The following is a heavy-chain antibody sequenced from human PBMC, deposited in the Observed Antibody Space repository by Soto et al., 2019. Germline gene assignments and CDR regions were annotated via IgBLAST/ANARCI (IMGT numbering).Heavy chain of an antibody. CDR2: TYYRSKWYN. J-gene: IGHJ6*03. D-gene: IGHD1-7*01. V-gene: IGHV6-1*01. CDR3: ARCLLELGGGYYYYYYMDV. CDR1: GDSVSSNSAA. Sequence: SQTLSLTCAISGDSVSSNSAAWNWIRQSPSRGLEWLGRTYYRSKWYNDYAVSVKSRITINPDTSKNQFSLQLNSVTPEDTAVYYCARCLLELGGGYYYYYYMDVWGKGTTVTVS.